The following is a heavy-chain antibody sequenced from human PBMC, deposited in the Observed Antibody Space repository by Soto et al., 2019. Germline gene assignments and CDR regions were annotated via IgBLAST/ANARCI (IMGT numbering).Heavy chain of an antibody. Sequence: QVQLVQSGAEVRKPGSSVKVSCKASGGTFSNSAITWVRQAPGQGLEWVGGIIPIFGSTNYAQKFQGRVTITADESTSTAYMELSSLTSEEPAVYYCARDGDLRSDFWSGPLGGGWFDPWGQGTLVTVSS. D-gene: IGHD3-3*01. CDR2: IIPIFGST. CDR1: GGTFSNSA. V-gene: IGHV1-69*12. CDR3: ARDGDLRSDFWSGPLGGGWFDP. J-gene: IGHJ5*02.